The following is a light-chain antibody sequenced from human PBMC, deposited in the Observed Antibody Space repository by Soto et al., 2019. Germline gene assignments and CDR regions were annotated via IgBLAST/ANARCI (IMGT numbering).Light chain of an antibody. CDR1: SSDVGDYNY. CDR3: SSYAGSNIYV. J-gene: IGLJ1*01. Sequence: QSALTKPPSASGSPGQSVTISCIGTSSDVGDYNYVSWYQHHPGKAPKLMIFEVTKRPSGVPDRFSGSKSGNTASLTISGLQAEDEADYYCSSYAGSNIYVFGTGTKVTVL. V-gene: IGLV2-8*01. CDR2: EVT.